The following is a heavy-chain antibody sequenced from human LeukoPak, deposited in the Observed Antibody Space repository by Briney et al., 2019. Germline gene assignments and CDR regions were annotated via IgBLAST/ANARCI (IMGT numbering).Heavy chain of an antibody. D-gene: IGHD2-2*02. V-gene: IGHV3-7*01. CDR1: GFSFRNYW. CDR3: ARDIGDCSSLSCYNHYYYMDV. Sequence: LPGGSLRLSCAASGFSFRNYWMSWVRQAPGKGLEWVGHVKHDGSDTYYVESVKGRFTVSRDNAKNSLFLQMNNLRVEDTAMYYCARDIGDCSSLSCYNHYYYMDVWGKGTTVTVSS. CDR2: VKHDGSDT. J-gene: IGHJ6*03.